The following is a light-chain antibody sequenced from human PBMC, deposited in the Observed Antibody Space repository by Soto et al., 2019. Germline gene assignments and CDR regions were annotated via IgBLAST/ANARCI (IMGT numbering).Light chain of an antibody. CDR2: TAS. CDR3: QQSSSTPIT. V-gene: IGKV1-39*01. Sequence: DIQMTQSPPSLSASVGDRVTITCRESQTISGLLSWYQQKPGKAPKLLIYTASSLQSGVPSRFSGSGSGTDFTLTISSLQPEDSATYYCQQSSSTPITFGQGTRLEI. CDR1: QTISGL. J-gene: IGKJ5*01.